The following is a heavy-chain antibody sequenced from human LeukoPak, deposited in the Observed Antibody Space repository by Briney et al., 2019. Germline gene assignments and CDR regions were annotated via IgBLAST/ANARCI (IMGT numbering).Heavy chain of an antibody. Sequence: SETLSLTCAVYGGSFSGYYWSWIRQPPGKGLEWIGEINHSGSTNYNPSLKSRVTISVDTSKNQFSLKLSSVTAADTAVYYCARTWQRVIQLWHLNRIYYFDYWGQGTLVTVSS. V-gene: IGHV4-34*01. CDR3: ARTWQRVIQLWHLNRIYYFDY. D-gene: IGHD5-18*01. CDR2: INHSGST. J-gene: IGHJ4*02. CDR1: GGSFSGYY.